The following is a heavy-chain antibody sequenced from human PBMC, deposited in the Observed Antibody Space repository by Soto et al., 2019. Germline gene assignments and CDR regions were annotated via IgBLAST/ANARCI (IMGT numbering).Heavy chain of an antibody. CDR1: GFAFTTDA. V-gene: IGHV3-30*04. CDR3: ARGGYCISGNCRPVN. Sequence: QVHLVESGGGVVQPGRSLRLSCAASGFAFTTDAMHWVRQAPGKGLEWVAIISYDGSNQDSANSVKGRFTISRDNSKSTLYLQMKRLRVEDTGISYCARGGYCISGNCRPVNWGQGTLVTVSS. J-gene: IGHJ4*02. D-gene: IGHD2-15*01. CDR2: ISYDGSNQ.